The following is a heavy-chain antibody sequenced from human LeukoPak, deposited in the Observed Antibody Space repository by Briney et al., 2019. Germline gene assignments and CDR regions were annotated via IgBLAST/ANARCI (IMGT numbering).Heavy chain of an antibody. J-gene: IGHJ4*02. CDR3: ARDYDFWSGYYDY. V-gene: IGHV3-7*01. D-gene: IGHD3-3*01. CDR2: IKQDGSEK. CDR1: GFTSSSYW. Sequence: PGGSLRLSCAASGFTSSSYWMSWVRQAPGKGLEGVANIKQDGSEKYYVDSVRGRFTISRDNAKNSLYLQMNSLRAEDTAVYYCARDYDFWSGYYDYWGQGTLVTVSS.